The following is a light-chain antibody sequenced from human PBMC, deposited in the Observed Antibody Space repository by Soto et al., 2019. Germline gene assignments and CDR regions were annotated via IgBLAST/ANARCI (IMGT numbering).Light chain of an antibody. J-gene: IGLJ1*01. V-gene: IGLV2-14*03. CDR2: DVS. Sequence: QSVLTQPASVSGSPGQSITISCTGTSSDVGGYNYVSWYQHHPGKAPKLMRYDVSDRPSGVSNRFSGSKSGNTASLTISGLQADDEGDYYCSSYTSSTYQVFGTGTQLTVL. CDR3: SSYTSSTYQV. CDR1: SSDVGGYNY.